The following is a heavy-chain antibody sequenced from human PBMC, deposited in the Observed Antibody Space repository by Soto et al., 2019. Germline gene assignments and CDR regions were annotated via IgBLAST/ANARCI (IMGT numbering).Heavy chain of an antibody. Sequence: QVQLVESGGGVVQPGRSLRLSCAASGFTFSNFGMHWVRQAPGKGLEWVAVISNDGRLKYDVDSVKGRITISRDNSKSTLYLQMNSLRAEDTAVYYCAKEAHSSGYGSYFDYWGQGTLVTVSS. D-gene: IGHD3-22*01. J-gene: IGHJ4*02. CDR3: AKEAHSSGYGSYFDY. CDR1: GFTFSNFG. CDR2: ISNDGRLK. V-gene: IGHV3-30*18.